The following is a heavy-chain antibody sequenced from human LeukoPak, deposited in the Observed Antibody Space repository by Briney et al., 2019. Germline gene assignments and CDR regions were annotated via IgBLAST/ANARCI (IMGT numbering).Heavy chain of an antibody. V-gene: IGHV3-23*01. D-gene: IGHD3-10*01. CDR1: GFTFSSYA. Sequence: PGGSLRLSCAASGFTFSSYAMTWVRQAPGKGLEWVSSISDSGGRTYYADSVKGRCTISRDNSKNTLYLQMNSLRAEDTAVYYCAKAALAGYYYVDYWGQGTLVTVSS. CDR2: ISDSGGRT. J-gene: IGHJ4*02. CDR3: AKAALAGYYYVDY.